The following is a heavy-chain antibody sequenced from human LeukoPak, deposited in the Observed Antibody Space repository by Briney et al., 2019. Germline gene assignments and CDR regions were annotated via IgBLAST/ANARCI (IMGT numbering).Heavy chain of an antibody. Sequence: PSETLSLTCAVSGGSISSGGYSWSWIRQPPGKGLEWIGYIYHSGSTYYNPSLKSRVTISVDRSKNQFSLKLSSVTAADTAVYYCARVFEYGAQPWGQGTLVTVSS. J-gene: IGHJ5*02. CDR1: GGSISSGGYS. CDR3: ARVFEYGAQP. CDR2: IYHSGST. D-gene: IGHD4-17*01. V-gene: IGHV4-30-2*01.